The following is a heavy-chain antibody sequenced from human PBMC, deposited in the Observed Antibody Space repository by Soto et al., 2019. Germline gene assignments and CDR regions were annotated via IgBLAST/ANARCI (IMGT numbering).Heavy chain of an antibody. CDR2: IRSKGNNYAT. J-gene: IGHJ6*03. CDR3: SRQASDFWSGKPQYYMDV. D-gene: IGHD3-3*01. Sequence: EVQLVESGGGLVQPGGSLKLSCAASGFTLSGSAMHWVRQASGKGLEWVGRIRSKGNNYATVYGASLKGRFTISRDDAKNTAYLPMNSLNTEDTAVYYCSRQASDFWSGKPQYYMDVWGKGTTVTVSS. CDR1: GFTLSGSA. V-gene: IGHV3-73*01.